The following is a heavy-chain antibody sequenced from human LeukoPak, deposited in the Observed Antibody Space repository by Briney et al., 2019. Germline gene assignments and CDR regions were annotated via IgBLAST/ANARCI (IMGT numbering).Heavy chain of an antibody. CDR3: ARAPVYDSSGYYYY. Sequence: SVKVSCKASGGTFSSYAISWVRQAPGQGLEWMGGIIPIFGTANYAQKFQGRVTITADESTSTAYMELSSLRSEDTAMYYCARAPVYDSSGYYYYWGQGTQVTVSS. D-gene: IGHD3-22*01. CDR2: IIPIFGTA. CDR1: GGTFSSYA. J-gene: IGHJ4*02. V-gene: IGHV1-69*13.